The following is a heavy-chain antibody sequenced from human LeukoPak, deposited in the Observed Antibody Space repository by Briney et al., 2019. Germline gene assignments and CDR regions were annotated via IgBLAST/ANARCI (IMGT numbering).Heavy chain of an antibody. Sequence: GGSLRLSCAASGFTFSSYSMRWVRPAPGRGLEWVSAISGSGGSTYYGVSVKGRFTISRDNSKKTLYLQMNSLRAEDTAVYYGAKGDGYDGYWGQGTLVTVSS. CDR2: ISGSGGST. CDR1: GFTFSSYS. V-gene: IGHV3-23*01. CDR3: AKGDGYDGY. J-gene: IGHJ4*02. D-gene: IGHD5-24*01.